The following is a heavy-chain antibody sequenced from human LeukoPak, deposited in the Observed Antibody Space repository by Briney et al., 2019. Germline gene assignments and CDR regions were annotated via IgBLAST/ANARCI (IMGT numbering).Heavy chain of an antibody. Sequence: PGGSLRLSCAASGFTFSTYSMNWVRQAPGKGLEWVSYISSSSSIINYAESVRGRFTISRDNAKNSLPLQMNSLKPEDTALYYCAKGPGLGAGKRYLDLWGRGTLVIVSS. J-gene: IGHJ2*01. V-gene: IGHV3-48*04. CDR2: ISSSSSII. CDR3: AKGPGLGAGKRYLDL. D-gene: IGHD6-13*01. CDR1: GFTFSTYS.